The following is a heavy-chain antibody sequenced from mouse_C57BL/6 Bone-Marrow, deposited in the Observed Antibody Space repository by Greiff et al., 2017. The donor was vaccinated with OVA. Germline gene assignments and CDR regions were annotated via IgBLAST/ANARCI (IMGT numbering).Heavy chain of an antibody. V-gene: IGHV1-54*01. D-gene: IGHD1-1*01. J-gene: IGHJ1*03. CDR1: GYAFTNSF. CDR2: INPGSGGT. Sequence: QVQLQQSGAVLVRPGSSVQVSCKASGYAFTNSFLEWVKQRPGPGLEWIGVINPGSGGTNYNEKFKGKAKLTADKSSSTAYMQLSSLTSEDSAVYFCARYPYYYGRSYWYFDVWGTGTTVTVSS. CDR3: ARYPYYYGRSYWYFDV.